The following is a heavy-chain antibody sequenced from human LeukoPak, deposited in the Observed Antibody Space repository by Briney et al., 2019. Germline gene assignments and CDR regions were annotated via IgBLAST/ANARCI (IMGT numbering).Heavy chain of an antibody. Sequence: SVKVSCKASGGTFSSYAISWVRQAPGQGLEWMGRIIPIFGTANYAQKFQGRVTITTDESTSTAYMELSSLRSEDTAVYYCAVSSSSYYYYCMDVWGKGTTVTVSS. J-gene: IGHJ6*03. CDR2: IIPIFGTA. CDR3: AVSSSSYYYYCMDV. V-gene: IGHV1-69*05. CDR1: GGTFSSYA. D-gene: IGHD6-6*01.